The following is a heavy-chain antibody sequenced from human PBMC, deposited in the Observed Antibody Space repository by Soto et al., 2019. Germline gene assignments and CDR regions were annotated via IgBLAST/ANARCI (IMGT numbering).Heavy chain of an antibody. V-gene: IGHV1-18*01. CDR2: ISIYNGNT. CDR3: ARAPGARTQIYFDY. J-gene: IGHJ4*02. Sequence: ASVKVSCKPSGYTFTNYGLTWVRQAPGQGLEWMGWISIYNGNTKSAQKFQGRVTITADTSTSTAYMELSSLRSEDTAVYYCARAPGARTQIYFDYWGQGTLVTVSS. CDR1: GYTFTNYG. D-gene: IGHD1-26*01.